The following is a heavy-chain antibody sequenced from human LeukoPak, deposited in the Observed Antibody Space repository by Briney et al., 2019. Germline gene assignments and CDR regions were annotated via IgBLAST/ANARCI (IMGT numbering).Heavy chain of an antibody. CDR1: GYTFTGYY. D-gene: IGHD4/OR15-4a*01. CDR2: INPNTDGT. J-gene: IGHJ6*01. CDR3: ARERSRCGFV. V-gene: IGHV1-2*06. Sequence: ASVKVSCKASGYTFTGYYMHWVRQAPAQGHGWMRRINPNTDGTHYPQKVQGRATLTSGTDIRKAYMHLSRLRSRPPPVCYSARERSRCGFVWGKGTTVADSP.